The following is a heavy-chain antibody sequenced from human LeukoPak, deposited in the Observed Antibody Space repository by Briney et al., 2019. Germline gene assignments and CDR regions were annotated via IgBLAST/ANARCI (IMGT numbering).Heavy chain of an antibody. CDR1: GYNVNTDW. CDR3: ARRHDSGYNHFDP. J-gene: IGHJ5*02. V-gene: IGHV5-51*01. D-gene: IGHD5-24*01. CDR2: IYPGDSDT. Sequence: GESLDISCKASGYNVNTDWIAWVRRMPGKGLEWMGIIYPGDSDTKYNPPFQGQVTISVDKSITTAYLQWNSLKASDTAIYYCARRHDSGYNHFDPWGQGTLVTVSS.